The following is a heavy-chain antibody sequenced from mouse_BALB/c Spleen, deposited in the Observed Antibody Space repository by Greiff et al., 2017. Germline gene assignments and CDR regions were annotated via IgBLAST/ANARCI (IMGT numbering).Heavy chain of an antibody. CDR2: INPSNGGT. J-gene: IGHJ4*01. D-gene: IGHD1-1*01. Sequence: QVHVKQSGAELVKPGASVKLSCKASGYTFTSYYMYWVKQRPGQGLEWIGEINPSNGGTNFNEKFKSKATLTVDKSSSTAYMQLSSLTSEDSAVYYCTRATTVAMDYWGQGTSVTVSS. CDR3: TRATTVAMDY. CDR1: GYTFTSYY. V-gene: IGHV1S81*02.